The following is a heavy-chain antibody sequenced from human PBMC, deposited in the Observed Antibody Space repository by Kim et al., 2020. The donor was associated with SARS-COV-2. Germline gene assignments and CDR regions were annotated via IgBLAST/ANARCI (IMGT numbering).Heavy chain of an antibody. CDR3: AKDSVRY. J-gene: IGHJ4*02. CDR2: GGST. Sequence: GGSTYYADSVKGRFTISRDNSKNTLYLQMNSLRADDTAVYYCAKDSVRYWGQGTLVTVSS. V-gene: IGHV3-23*01. D-gene: IGHD1-26*01.